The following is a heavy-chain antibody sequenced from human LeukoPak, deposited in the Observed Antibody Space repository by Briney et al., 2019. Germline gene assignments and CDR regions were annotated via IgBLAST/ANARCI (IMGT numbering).Heavy chain of an antibody. D-gene: IGHD2-21*01. Sequence: SETLSLTCVVYDESFSGYYWAWIRQSPGKGLEWIGEINHSGSTNYNPSLKSRVTISVDTSKNQFSLKLTSVTAADTAVYYCARLLSVVVLALAHWGQGTLVTVSS. CDR1: DESFSGYY. V-gene: IGHV4-34*01. CDR3: ARLLSVVVLALAH. CDR2: INHSGST. J-gene: IGHJ4*02.